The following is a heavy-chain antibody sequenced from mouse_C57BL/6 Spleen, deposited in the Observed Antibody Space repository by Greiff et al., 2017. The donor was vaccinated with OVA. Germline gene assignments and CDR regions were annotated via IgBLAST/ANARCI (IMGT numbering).Heavy chain of an antibody. J-gene: IGHJ2*01. CDR1: GYTFTSYW. CDR2: IDPSDSET. D-gene: IGHD1-1*01. V-gene: IGHV1-52*01. Sequence: LKQPGAELVRPGSSVKLSCKASGYTFTSYWMHWVKQRPIQGLEWIGNIDPSDSETHYNQKFKDKATLTVDKSTSTAYMQLSSLTSEDSAVYYCARDYYGSSPVDYWGQGTTLTVSS. CDR3: ARDYYGSSPVDY.